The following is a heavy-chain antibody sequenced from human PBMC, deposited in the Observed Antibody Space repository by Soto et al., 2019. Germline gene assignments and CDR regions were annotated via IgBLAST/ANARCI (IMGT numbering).Heavy chain of an antibody. CDR1: GFIFDDYA. CDR3: VKDMGSRSSSSAGLDS. Sequence: GGSLRLSCAASGFIFDDYAMHWVRQAPGKGLEWVSGISWNSGSIDYADSVKGRFTISRDNAKNSLYLQMNSLRAEDTALYYCVKDMGSRSSSSAGLDSWGQGNLVTVSS. J-gene: IGHJ4*02. D-gene: IGHD6-6*01. V-gene: IGHV3-9*01. CDR2: ISWNSGSI.